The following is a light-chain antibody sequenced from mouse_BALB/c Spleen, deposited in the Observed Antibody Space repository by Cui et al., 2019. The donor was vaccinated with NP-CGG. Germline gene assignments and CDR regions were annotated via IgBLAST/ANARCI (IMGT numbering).Light chain of an antibody. CDR2: GTN. V-gene: IGLV1*01. CDR3: ALWYSNHWV. Sequence: QAVVTQESALTTSPGETVTLTCRSSTGAVTTSNYANWVQEKPDHLFTVLIGGTNNRAPGVPARFSGSLIGDKVALTITGAQTEDEAIYFCALWYSNHWVFGGGTKLTVL. CDR1: TGAVTTSNY. J-gene: IGLJ1*01.